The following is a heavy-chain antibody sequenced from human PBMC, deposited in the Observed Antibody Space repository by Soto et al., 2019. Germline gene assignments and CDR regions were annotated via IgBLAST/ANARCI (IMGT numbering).Heavy chain of an antibody. D-gene: IGHD1-26*01. CDR2: TSYDGNNK. CDR3: AKGGGSARDFDY. Sequence: GGSLRLSCTGSGFTFGNYGMHWVRQAPGKGLEWVASTSYDGNNKYYADSLKGRFTISRDNSKKMVYLQMTSLGPEDTAVYYCAKGGGSARDFDYLGQGALVTVSS. J-gene: IGHJ4*02. V-gene: IGHV3-30*18. CDR1: GFTFGNYG.